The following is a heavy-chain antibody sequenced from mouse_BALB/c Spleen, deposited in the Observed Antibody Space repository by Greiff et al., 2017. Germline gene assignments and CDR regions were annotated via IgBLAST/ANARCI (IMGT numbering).Heavy chain of an antibody. D-gene: IGHD1-1*01. CDR2: ISTYYGDA. J-gene: IGHJ2*01. CDR3: ARYYGHYFDY. CDR1: GYTFTDYA. Sequence: VQLQQSGPELVRPGVSVKISCKGSGYTFTDYAMHWVKQSHAKSLEWIGVISTYYGDASYNQKFKGKATMTVDKSSSTAYMELARLTSEDSAIYYCARYYGHYFDYWGQGTTLTVSS. V-gene: IGHV1-67*01.